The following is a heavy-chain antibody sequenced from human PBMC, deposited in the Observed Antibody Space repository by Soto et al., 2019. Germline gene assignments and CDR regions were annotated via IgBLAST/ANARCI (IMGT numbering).Heavy chain of an antibody. D-gene: IGHD2-15*01. J-gene: IGHJ4*02. CDR1: EFTFSDYD. CDR3: VRRMASPDQ. Sequence: GGSLRLSCTASEFTFSDYDMNLVRQAPGKGLECVSYITSGGRSIYYADSVKGRFIISRDNAENSLYLQMNSLRPEDTAVYYCVRRMASPDQWGQGTLVTVSS. CDR2: ITSGGRSI. V-gene: IGHV3-48*03.